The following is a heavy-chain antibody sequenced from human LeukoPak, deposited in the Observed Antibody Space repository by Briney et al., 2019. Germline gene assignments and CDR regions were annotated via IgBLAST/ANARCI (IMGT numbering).Heavy chain of an antibody. CDR1: GGSISSGGYS. CDR3: ARVGFGGAWFDP. CDR2: IYHSGST. V-gene: IGHV4-30-2*01. J-gene: IGHJ5*02. D-gene: IGHD3-10*01. Sequence: SETLSLTCAVSGGSISSGGYSWSWIRQPPGKGLEWIGYIYHSGSTYYNPSLKSRVTISVDRSKNQFSLKLSSVTAADTAVYYCARVGFGGAWFDPWGQGTLVTVSS.